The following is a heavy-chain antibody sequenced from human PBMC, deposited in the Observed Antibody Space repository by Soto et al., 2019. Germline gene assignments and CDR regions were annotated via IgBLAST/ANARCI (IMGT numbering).Heavy chain of an antibody. V-gene: IGHV3-23*01. CDR1: GFTFSTSA. CDR3: ATVHGTSRSFDS. Sequence: EVQLLESGGGLVQPGGSLRLSCAASGFTFSTSAMTWVRQAPGKGLEWVSTTGLNGRTTYYADSVKGRFTVSRDNSKNTLDLQMSSLRAEATAVYYCATVHGTSRSFDSWGQGTLVTVSS. CDR2: TGLNGRTT. J-gene: IGHJ4*02.